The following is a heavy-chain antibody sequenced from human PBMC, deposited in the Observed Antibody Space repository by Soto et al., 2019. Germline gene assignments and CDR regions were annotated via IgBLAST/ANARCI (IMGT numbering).Heavy chain of an antibody. V-gene: IGHV1-2*02. J-gene: IGHJ4*02. CDR1: GYTFSVYY. Sequence: QVQLVQSGAEVKKPGASVNVSCKASGYTFSVYYMHWVRQAPGQGLEWMGWINPKSGGTMYPQKFQGRVTMTWDTSICTAYMALTRLRSGDTAVYYCARDLAKGGGSAGFDYWGQGTLVTVSS. D-gene: IGHD1-26*01. CDR3: ARDLAKGGGSAGFDY. CDR2: INPKSGGT.